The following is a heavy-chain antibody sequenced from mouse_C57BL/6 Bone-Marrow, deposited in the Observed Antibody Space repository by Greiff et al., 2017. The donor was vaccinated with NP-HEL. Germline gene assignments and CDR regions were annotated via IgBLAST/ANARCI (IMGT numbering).Heavy chain of an antibody. CDR2: ITHSGET. Sequence: VQLQQSGPGLVKPSQSLFLTCSITGFPITSGYYWIWIRQSPVKPLEWMGYITHSGETFYNPSLQSPISITRETSKNQFFLQLNSVTTEDTAMYYCAGDSSGYGDFDYWGQGTTLTVSS. CDR3: AGDSSGYGDFDY. J-gene: IGHJ2*01. V-gene: IGHV12-3*01. D-gene: IGHD3-2*02. CDR1: GFPITSGYY.